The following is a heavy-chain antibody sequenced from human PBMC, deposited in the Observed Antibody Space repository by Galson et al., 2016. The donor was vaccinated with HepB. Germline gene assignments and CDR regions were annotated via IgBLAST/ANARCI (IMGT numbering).Heavy chain of an antibody. CDR3: ARRQMYTMSAFDY. D-gene: IGHD5-24*01. CDR2: IKPDGSEK. V-gene: IGHV3-7*01. Sequence: SLRLSCAASGFTFSRYALHWVRQAPGKGLEWVANIKPDGSEKYYVDSVKGRFTISRDTAKSSLYLQMNSLRAEDTAVYYCARRQMYTMSAFDYWGQGTLVTVSS. CDR1: GFTFSRYA. J-gene: IGHJ4*02.